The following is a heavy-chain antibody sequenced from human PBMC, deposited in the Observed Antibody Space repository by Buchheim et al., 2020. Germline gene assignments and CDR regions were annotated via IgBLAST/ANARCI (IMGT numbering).Heavy chain of an antibody. J-gene: IGHJ4*02. V-gene: IGHV3-23*01. CDR1: GFSLSSYA. CDR2: ISSGGST. CDR3: AREGYSGSYDGDYFDY. D-gene: IGHD1-26*01. Sequence: EVQVLEAGGGLVQPGESLRLSCAASGFSLSSYAMTWVRQAPGKGLEWVSSISSGGSTYYTDSVKGRFTISRDSSKNTLYLQMSSLRADETAVYYCAREGYSGSYDGDYFDYWGQGTL.